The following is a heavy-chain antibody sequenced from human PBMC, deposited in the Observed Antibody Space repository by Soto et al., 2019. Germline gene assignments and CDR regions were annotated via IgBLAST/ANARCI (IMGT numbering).Heavy chain of an antibody. V-gene: IGHV4-38-2*01. Sequence: SETLSLTCAVSGYSISSGYYWGWIRQPPGKGLEWIGSIYHSGSTYYNASLKSRVTISVDTSKNQFSLKLTSVTDADTAVYYCASGIDFYYAMDVWGQGTTVTVSS. CDR1: GYSISSGYY. CDR2: IYHSGST. CDR3: ASGIDFYYAMDV. J-gene: IGHJ6*01.